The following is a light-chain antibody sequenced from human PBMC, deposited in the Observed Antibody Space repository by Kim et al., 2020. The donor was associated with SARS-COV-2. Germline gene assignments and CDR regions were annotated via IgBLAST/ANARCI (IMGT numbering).Light chain of an antibody. CDR3: QVWDSSSDHYVV. CDR1: NIGSKN. V-gene: IGLV3-21*04. J-gene: IGLJ2*01. CDR2: YDS. Sequence: PGKTARITCGGNNIGSKNVHWYQQKQGQAPVLVIYYDSDRPSGIPERFSGSNSGNTATLTISRVEAGDEADYYCQVWDSSSDHYVVFGGGTQLTVL.